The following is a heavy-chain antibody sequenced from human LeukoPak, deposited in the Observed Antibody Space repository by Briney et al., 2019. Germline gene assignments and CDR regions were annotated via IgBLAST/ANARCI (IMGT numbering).Heavy chain of an antibody. D-gene: IGHD3-22*01. CDR2: IYYRGST. V-gene: IGHV4-31*03. CDR3: ARQPPSSGYGYRFFFDS. J-gene: IGHJ4*02. Sequence: PSQTLSLTCTVSGVSVDSDAYYWTWIRRLPGRGLEWIGYIYYRGSTYYNPSLESRVTMSLDRSQNHFSLTLTAVTAADTGVFYCARQPPSSGYGYRFFFDSWGPGVQVTVSS. CDR1: GVSVDSDAYY.